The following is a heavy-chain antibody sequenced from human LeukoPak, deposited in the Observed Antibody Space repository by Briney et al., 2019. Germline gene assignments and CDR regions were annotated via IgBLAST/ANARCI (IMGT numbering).Heavy chain of an antibody. V-gene: IGHV1-2*06. Sequence: ASVKVSCKASGYTFTGYYLHWVRQAPGQGLEWMGRLNPNSGDTDYAQKFQGRVTMTRDTSISTAYMELSRLRSDDTAVYYCARGDIVVVLAAIDYYYYGMDVWGQGTTVTVSS. CDR1: GYTFTGYY. D-gene: IGHD2-2*01. J-gene: IGHJ6*02. CDR2: LNPNSGDT. CDR3: ARGDIVVVLAAIDYYYYGMDV.